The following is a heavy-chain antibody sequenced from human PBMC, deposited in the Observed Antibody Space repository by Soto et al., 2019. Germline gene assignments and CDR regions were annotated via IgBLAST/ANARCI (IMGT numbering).Heavy chain of an antibody. V-gene: IGHV4-59*01. CDR1: GGSISSYY. D-gene: IGHD6-19*01. J-gene: IGHJ1*01. CDR2: IYYSGST. CDR3: AREIPVLFAD. Sequence: SETLSLTCTVSGGSISSYYWSWIRQPPGKGLEWIGYIYYSGSTNYNPSLKSRVTISVDTSKNQFSLKLSSVTAADTAVYYCAREIPVLFADWGQGTLVT.